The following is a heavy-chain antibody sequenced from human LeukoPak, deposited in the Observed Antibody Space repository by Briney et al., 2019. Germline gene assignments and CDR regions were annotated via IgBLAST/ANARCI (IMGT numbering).Heavy chain of an antibody. CDR2: IHYTGST. D-gene: IGHD1-14*01. CDR1: SGSISNYY. Sequence: SETLSLTCTVSSGSISNYYWSWIRQPPGKGLESIGYIHYTGSTTYNPSLKSRVTISVDTSKNQFSLKLSSVTAADTALYFCARAPHTSPTDYYFDFWGPGTLVTVSS. V-gene: IGHV4-59*12. CDR3: ARAPHTSPTDYYFDF. J-gene: IGHJ4*02.